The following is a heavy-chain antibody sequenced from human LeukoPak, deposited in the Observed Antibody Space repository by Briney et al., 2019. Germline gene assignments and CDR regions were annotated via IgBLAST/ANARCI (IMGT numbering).Heavy chain of an antibody. Sequence: GGSLRLSCAASGFTFSSYSMNWVRQAPGKGLEWVSHITASGTAMFYADSVKGRFTISRDNAKNSLYLQMNSLRAEDTAVYYCARASHITISLDAFDIWGQGTMVTVSS. CDR1: GFTFSSYS. CDR3: ARASHITISLDAFDI. V-gene: IGHV3-48*01. CDR2: ITASGTAM. J-gene: IGHJ3*02. D-gene: IGHD3-3*01.